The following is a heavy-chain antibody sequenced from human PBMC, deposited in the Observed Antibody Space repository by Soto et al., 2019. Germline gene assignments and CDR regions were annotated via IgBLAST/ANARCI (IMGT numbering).Heavy chain of an antibody. CDR1: GGSISRGGYS. J-gene: IGHJ5*02. V-gene: IGHV4-30-2*01. D-gene: IGHD7-27*01. CDR3: ARVPGP. Sequence: QLELQESGSGLVKPSQTLSLTCAVSGGSISRGGYSWGWIRQPLGRGLEWIGYIYHMGSTDYNPSLKSPVTKSIDRSKNQFSLKLSSVTAADTAVYYFARVPGPWGQGTLVPVSS. CDR2: IYHMGST.